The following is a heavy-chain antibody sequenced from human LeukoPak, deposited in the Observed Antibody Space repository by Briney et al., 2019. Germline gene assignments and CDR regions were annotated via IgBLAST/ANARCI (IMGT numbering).Heavy chain of an antibody. CDR3: ARESYGMDV. Sequence: SETLSLTCAVSGGSISSGGYSWSWIRQPPGKGLEWIGYIYQSGNTYYHPSLKSRVTISVDRSKNQFSLKLSSVTAADTAVYYCARESYGMDVWGQGTTVTVSS. CDR1: GGSISSGGYS. J-gene: IGHJ6*02. V-gene: IGHV4-30-2*01. CDR2: IYQSGNT.